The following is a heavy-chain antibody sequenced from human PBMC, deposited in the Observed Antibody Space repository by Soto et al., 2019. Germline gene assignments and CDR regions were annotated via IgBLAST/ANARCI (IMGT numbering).Heavy chain of an antibody. CDR2: IKCDGSEK. CDR1: GFTFSSSW. D-gene: IGHD2-21*02. V-gene: IGHV3-7*01. CDR3: ARSIVVVTALDY. Sequence: PGGSLRLSCAASGFTFSSSWMHWVCQAPEKGLEWVADIKCDGSEKYYVDSVKGRLTISRDNAKNSLYLQVNSLRAEDTAVYYCARSIVVVTALDYWGQGTLVTVSS. J-gene: IGHJ4*02.